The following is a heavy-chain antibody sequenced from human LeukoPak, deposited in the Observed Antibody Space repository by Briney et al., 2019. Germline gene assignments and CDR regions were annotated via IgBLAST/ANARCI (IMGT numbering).Heavy chain of an antibody. V-gene: IGHV4-4*07. CDR2: IYTSGST. J-gene: IGHJ6*02. Sequence: TSETLSLTCTVSGGSISSYYWSWIPQPAGKELECIMRIYTSGSTNYNPSLKSRVTMSVDTSKNQFSLELSSVTAADTGVYYCATDGSRWGTYYYYGMDVWGQGTTVTVSS. CDR1: GGSISSYY. D-gene: IGHD2-15*01. CDR3: ATDGSRWGTYYYYGMDV.